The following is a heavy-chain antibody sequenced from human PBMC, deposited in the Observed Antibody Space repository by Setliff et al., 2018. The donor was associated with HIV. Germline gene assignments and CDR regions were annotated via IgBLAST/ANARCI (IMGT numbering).Heavy chain of an antibody. CDR2: INPETGDP. J-gene: IGHJ4*01. D-gene: IGHD2-21*01. Sequence: ASVKVSCKTSGYRFIGHYLHWVRLAPGQGPEWVGWINPETGDPNYAQKFRGRVLMTRETSITTAFLHVAKLTSDDTAIYYCATGIPSDLDYWGQGTLVTVSS. CDR1: GYRFIGHY. V-gene: IGHV1-2*02. CDR3: ATGIPSDLDY.